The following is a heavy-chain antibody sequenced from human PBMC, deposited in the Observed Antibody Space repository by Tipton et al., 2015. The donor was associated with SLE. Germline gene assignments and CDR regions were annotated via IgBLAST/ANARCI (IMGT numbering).Heavy chain of an antibody. CDR1: GGSISSYY. CDR3: ARVGSGSYYYYYYMDV. V-gene: IGHV4-59*01. J-gene: IGHJ6*03. D-gene: IGHD3-10*01. CDR2: IYYSGST. Sequence: TLSLTCTVSGGSISSYYWSWIRQHPGKGLEWIGYIYYSGSTYYNPSLKSRVTISVDTSKNQFSLKLSSVTAADTAVYYCARVGSGSYYYYYYMDVWGKGTTVTVSS.